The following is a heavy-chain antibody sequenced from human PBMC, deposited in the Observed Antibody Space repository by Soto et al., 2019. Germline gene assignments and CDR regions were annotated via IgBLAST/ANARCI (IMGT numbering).Heavy chain of an antibody. V-gene: IGHV3-23*01. CDR2: ISGDGYST. J-gene: IGHJ4*02. CDR3: AKSSGYYDSRARFDY. CDR1: GFSFTSFA. Sequence: EVQLLESGGGLVQPGGSLGLSCEASGFSFTSFAMSWVRKAPGKGLEWVSAISGDGYSTYYADSVKGRFTVSRDNSNNTHYLQMDSLRAEDTAVYYCAKSSGYYDSRARFDYWGQGSLVTVSS. D-gene: IGHD3-22*01.